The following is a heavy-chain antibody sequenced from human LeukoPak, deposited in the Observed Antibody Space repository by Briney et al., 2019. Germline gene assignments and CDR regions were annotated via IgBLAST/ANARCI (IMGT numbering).Heavy chain of an antibody. CDR2: ISWNSGSI. J-gene: IGHJ5*02. V-gene: IGHV3-9*01. CDR3: EKKKGHRDLNWFDP. CDR1: GFTFDDYA. Sequence: PGRSLRLSCAASGFTFDDYAMHWVRQAPGKGLEWVSGISWNSGSIGYADSVKGRFTISRDNAKTSLYLKMNSLKAEDTAFYYCEKKKGHRDLNWFDPWAQGTLVTVSS. D-gene: IGHD1-14*01.